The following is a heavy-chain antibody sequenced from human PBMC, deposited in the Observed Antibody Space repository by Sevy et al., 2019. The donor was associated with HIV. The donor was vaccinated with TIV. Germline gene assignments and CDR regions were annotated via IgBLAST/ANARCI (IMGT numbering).Heavy chain of an antibody. J-gene: IGHJ4*02. V-gene: IGHV3-23*01. CDR3: AKDHGYCSSTSCYSVLGYYFDY. CDR2: ISGSGGST. Sequence: GGSLRLSCAASGFTFSSYAMSWVRQAPGKGLEWVSAISGSGGSTYYADSVKGRFTISRDNSKNTLYLQMNSRRAEDTAVYYCAKDHGYCSSTSCYSVLGYYFDYWGQGTLVTVSS. D-gene: IGHD2-2*02. CDR1: GFTFSSYA.